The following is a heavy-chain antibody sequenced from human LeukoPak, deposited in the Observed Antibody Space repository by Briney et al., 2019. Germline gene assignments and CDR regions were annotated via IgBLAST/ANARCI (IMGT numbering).Heavy chain of an antibody. CDR2: INHSGST. V-gene: IGHV4-34*01. Sequence: SETLSLTCAVYGGSFSGYYWSWIRQPPGKGLEWIGEINHSGSTNYNPSLKSRVTISVDTSKNQFSLKLSSVTAADTAVYYYASNAFVRGSYYAFDIWGQGTMVTVSS. CDR1: GGSFSGYY. CDR3: ASNAFVRGSYYAFDI. D-gene: IGHD1-26*01. J-gene: IGHJ3*02.